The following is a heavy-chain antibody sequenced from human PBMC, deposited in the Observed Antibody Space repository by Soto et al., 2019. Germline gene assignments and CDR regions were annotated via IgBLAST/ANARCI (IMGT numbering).Heavy chain of an antibody. CDR2: INHSGST. Sequence: QVQLQQWGAGLLKPSETLSLTCAVYGGSFSGYYWSWIRQPPGKGLEWIGEINHSGSTNYNPSLKRRFTISVETSKNQFSLKLSSVTAADTDVYYCARKRWRQSKRPWYFDLWGRGTLVTVSS. CDR3: ARKRWRQSKRPWYFDL. V-gene: IGHV4-34*01. J-gene: IGHJ2*01. CDR1: GGSFSGYY. D-gene: IGHD2-21*02.